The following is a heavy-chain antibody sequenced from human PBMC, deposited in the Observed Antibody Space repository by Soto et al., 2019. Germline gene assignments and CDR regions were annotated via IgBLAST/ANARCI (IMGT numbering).Heavy chain of an antibody. J-gene: IGHJ5*02. CDR2: ISAANGDT. Sequence: GASVKVSCKASGYTFTDYYMHWVRRAPGQGLEWMGWISAANGDTKYSPKFQGRVTITRDTSASTAYMELSSLRSEDMAVYYCVRRHVSATGIDWFDPWGQGTLVTVSS. D-gene: IGHD6-13*01. CDR1: GYTFTDYY. V-gene: IGHV1-3*01. CDR3: VRRHVSATGIDWFDP.